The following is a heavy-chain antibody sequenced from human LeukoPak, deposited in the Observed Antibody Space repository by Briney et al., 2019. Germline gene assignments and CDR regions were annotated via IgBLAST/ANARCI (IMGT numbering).Heavy chain of an antibody. CDR2: LKQDGSEK. D-gene: IGHD1-1*01. J-gene: IGHJ4*02. CDR1: GFTFSTYW. Sequence: LTGGSLRLSCAASGFTFSTYWMTWVRQAPGKGLEWVANLKQDGSEKYYVDSVKGRFTISRDNAKNSVFLQMGSPRAEDTAVYYCARVVMATGPRQYVDYWGQGALVTVSS. CDR3: ARVVMATGPRQYVDY. V-gene: IGHV3-7*01.